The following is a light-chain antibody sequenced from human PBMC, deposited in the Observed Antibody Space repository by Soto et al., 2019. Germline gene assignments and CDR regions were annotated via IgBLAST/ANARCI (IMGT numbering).Light chain of an antibody. CDR3: QQHADYPIT. CDR2: KAS. V-gene: IGKV1-5*03. CDR1: HNIDTW. J-gene: IGKJ4*01. Sequence: DIQITQSPSTLSSSIGDTVTITCLSSHNIDTWLAWFQQKPGKAPNLLIYKASTLEAGVPSRFSGSASGTEFTLTISSLQPDDFATYYCQQHADYPITFGGGTKVDIK.